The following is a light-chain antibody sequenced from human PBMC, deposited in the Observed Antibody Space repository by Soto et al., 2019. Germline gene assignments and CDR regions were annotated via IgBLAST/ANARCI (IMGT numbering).Light chain of an antibody. CDR2: EGS. J-gene: IGLJ2*01. V-gene: IGLV2-23*01. CDR1: SSDVGNYNL. CDR3: CSFAGSSTYVV. Sequence: ALTQPASVSGSPGQSITISCTGTSSDVGNYNLVSWYQQHPGKAPKLMIYEGSKRPSGVSNRFSGSKSGNTASLTISGLQAEDEADYYCCSFAGSSTYVVFGGGTKLTVL.